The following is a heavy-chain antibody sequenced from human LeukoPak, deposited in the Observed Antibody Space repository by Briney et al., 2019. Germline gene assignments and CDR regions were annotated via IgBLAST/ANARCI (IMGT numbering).Heavy chain of an antibody. J-gene: IGHJ4*02. CDR1: GFSFSNFG. V-gene: IGHV3-30*18. Sequence: GGSLRLSCVASGFSFSNFGMHWVRQAPGKGLEWMAVISYDGSNKYYADSVKGRFTISRDNSKNTLYLQMNSLRAEDTAVYYCAKDEGGGNFDYWGQGTLVTVSS. D-gene: IGHD1-26*01. CDR3: AKDEGGGNFDY. CDR2: ISYDGSNK.